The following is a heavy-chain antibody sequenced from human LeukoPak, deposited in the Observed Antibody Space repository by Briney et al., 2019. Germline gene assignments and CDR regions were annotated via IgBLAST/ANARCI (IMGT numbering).Heavy chain of an antibody. CDR2: IKQDGSEQ. Sequence: PGGSLRLSCAASGFTFSHYYMSWVRQAPGKGLEWVANIKQDGSEQFYLDSVKGRFTISRDNAKNALYLQMHSLRVEDTAVYYCARDKDDYWGQGTLVTVSS. V-gene: IGHV3-7*01. CDR3: ARDKDDY. CDR1: GFTFSHYY. J-gene: IGHJ4*02.